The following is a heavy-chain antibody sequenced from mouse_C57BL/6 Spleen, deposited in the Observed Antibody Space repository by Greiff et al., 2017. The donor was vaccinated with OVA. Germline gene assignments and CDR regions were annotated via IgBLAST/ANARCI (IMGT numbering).Heavy chain of an antibody. V-gene: IGHV1-53*01. CDR1: GYTFTSYW. Sequence: QVQLKQPGTELVKPGASVKLSCKASGYTFTSYWMHWVKQRPGQGLEWIGNINPSNGGTNYNEKFKSKATLTVDKSSSTAYMQLSSLTSEDSAVSCCARAYYGSSWVFADGGQGTLVTVSA. J-gene: IGHJ3*01. CDR3: ARAYYGSSWVFAD. CDR2: INPSNGGT. D-gene: IGHD1-1*01.